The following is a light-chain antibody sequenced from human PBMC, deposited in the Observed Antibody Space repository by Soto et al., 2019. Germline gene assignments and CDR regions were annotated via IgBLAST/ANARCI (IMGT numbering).Light chain of an antibody. V-gene: IGKV4-1*01. CDR3: QQYYSTPRT. Sequence: DIVMTQSPDSLAVSLGERATINCQSSQSVLYSSNNKNYLAWYQLKPGQPPKLLIYWASTRESGVPDRFSGSGSGTDFTLTISSLQAEDVAVYYCQQYYSTPRTFGQGTEVEIK. CDR1: QSVLYSSNNKNY. J-gene: IGKJ1*01. CDR2: WAS.